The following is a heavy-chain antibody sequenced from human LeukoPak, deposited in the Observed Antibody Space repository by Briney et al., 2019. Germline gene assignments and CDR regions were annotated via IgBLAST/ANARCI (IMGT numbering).Heavy chain of an antibody. V-gene: IGHV4-38-2*02. CDR1: GYSINSAYY. J-gene: IGHJ4*02. Sequence: SETLSLTCTVSGYSINSAYYWGWIRQPPGKGLEWIGSVYHGGSTYYNPSLRSRVTISIDASKNQFSLKLTSVTAADTAMYYCARVVGAGLYYFDYWGQGTLATVSS. D-gene: IGHD1-26*01. CDR2: VYHGGST. CDR3: ARVVGAGLYYFDY.